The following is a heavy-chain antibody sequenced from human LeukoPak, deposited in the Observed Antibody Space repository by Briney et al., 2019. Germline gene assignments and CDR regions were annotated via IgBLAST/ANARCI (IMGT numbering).Heavy chain of an antibody. Sequence: SETLSLTCTVSGGSISSYYWSWIRQPPGKGLGWIGYIYYSGSTNYNPSLKSRVTISVDTSKNQFSLKLSSVTAADTAVYYCARGGIPYYYDSSGYEAPKNWFDPWGQGTLVTVSS. V-gene: IGHV4-59*01. CDR1: GGSISSYY. CDR2: IYYSGST. J-gene: IGHJ5*02. D-gene: IGHD3-22*01. CDR3: ARGGIPYYYDSSGYEAPKNWFDP.